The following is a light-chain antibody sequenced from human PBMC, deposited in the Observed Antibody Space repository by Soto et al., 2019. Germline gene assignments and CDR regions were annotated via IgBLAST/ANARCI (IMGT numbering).Light chain of an antibody. Sequence: VLAQSPATPSLSPGERATLSCRASQVVNNWSLAWYQQIPGQAPTLLIYAASSRATGIPDRIRGSGSGTDFTLTISRLEPEDFAMYYCHQYGSAPRTFGQGTKVEIK. J-gene: IGKJ1*01. V-gene: IGKV3-20*01. CDR2: AAS. CDR3: HQYGSAPRT. CDR1: QVVNNWS.